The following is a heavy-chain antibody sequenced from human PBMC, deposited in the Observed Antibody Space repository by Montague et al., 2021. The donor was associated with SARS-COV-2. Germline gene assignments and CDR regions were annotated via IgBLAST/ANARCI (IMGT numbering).Heavy chain of an antibody. Sequence: SETLSLTCSVSGGSISSRNLFWGWIRQPPGKGLEWIGSVYYSGSTYYKPSLKSRITISVDTSKNQFSLRLASVTAADTAVYYCARKGISVADTGSDIRGQGTMAIVSS. CDR3: ARKGISVADTGSDI. D-gene: IGHD6-19*01. CDR1: GGSISSRNLF. V-gene: IGHV4-39*01. J-gene: IGHJ3*02. CDR2: VYYSGST.